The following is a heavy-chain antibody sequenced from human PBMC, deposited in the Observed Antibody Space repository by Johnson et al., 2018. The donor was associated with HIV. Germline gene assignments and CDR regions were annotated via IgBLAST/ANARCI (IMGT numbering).Heavy chain of an antibody. V-gene: IGHV3-20*04. D-gene: IGHD3-22*01. CDR3: ARKVYYYDSSGYSSDAFDI. Sequence: VQPVESGGGVGPPGGSLRLSCAASGFTYADFGMSWVRQAPGKGPSWVSAINCHGGSTGPAASLKGRFTISADNAKSTLYLQMNSLRAKDTALYYCARKVYYYDSSGYSSDAFDIWGQGTMVTVSS. J-gene: IGHJ3*02. CDR1: GFTYADFG. CDR2: INCHGGST.